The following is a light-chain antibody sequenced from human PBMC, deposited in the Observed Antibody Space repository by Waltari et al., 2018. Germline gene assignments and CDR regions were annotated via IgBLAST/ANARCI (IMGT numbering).Light chain of an antibody. Sequence: QSVLTQPPSVSAAPGQKVTISCSGSTSNIGNNYVSWYQQFPGTAPKLLIYENNKPPPEIPNRFSGSKSGTSATLGIAGLQTGDEADYYCGTWDSSLSAVLFGGGTNLTVL. V-gene: IGLV1-51*01. CDR1: TSNIGNNY. CDR2: ENN. CDR3: GTWDSSLSAVL. J-gene: IGLJ3*02.